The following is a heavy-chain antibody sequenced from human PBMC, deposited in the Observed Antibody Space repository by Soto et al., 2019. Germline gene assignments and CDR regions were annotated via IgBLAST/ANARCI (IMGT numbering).Heavy chain of an antibody. CDR1: GFTFSSYG. J-gene: IGHJ6*04. CDR3: ARDCFLEWLPTTPHGMDA. CDR2: IWYDGSNK. Sequence: GGSLRLSCAASGFTFSSYGMHWVRQAPGKGLEWVAVIWYDGSNKYYADSVKGRFTISRDNSKNTLYLQMNSLRAEDTAVFYCARDCFLEWLPTTPHGMDAGAKGT. V-gene: IGHV3-33*01. D-gene: IGHD3-3*01.